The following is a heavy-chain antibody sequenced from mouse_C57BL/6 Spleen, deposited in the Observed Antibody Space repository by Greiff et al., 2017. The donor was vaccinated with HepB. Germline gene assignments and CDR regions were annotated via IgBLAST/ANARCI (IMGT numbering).Heavy chain of an antibody. Sequence: LQQSGAELVRPGASVKLSCKASGYTFTDYYINWVKQRPGQGLEWIARIYPGSGNTYYNEKFKGKATLTAEKSSSTAYMQLSSLTSEDSAVYFCARDDYGWFAYWGQGTLVTVSA. CDR1: GYTFTDYY. J-gene: IGHJ3*01. D-gene: IGHD2-4*01. V-gene: IGHV1-76*01. CDR3: ARDDYGWFAY. CDR2: IYPGSGNT.